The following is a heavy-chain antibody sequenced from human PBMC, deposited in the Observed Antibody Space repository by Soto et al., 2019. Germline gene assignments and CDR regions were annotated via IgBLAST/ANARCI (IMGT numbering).Heavy chain of an antibody. Sequence: QITLKESGPTLVKPTQTLTLTCTFSEFSLSTRGVGVGWIRQPPGKALEWLALIYWDDHKYYSPSLKRRLTHTKETPKNQGDLTKPNMNPVDTATYYGVLGRVAWGTDVWGQGTTVTVSS. V-gene: IGHV2-5*02. CDR2: IYWDDHK. J-gene: IGHJ6*02. CDR1: EFSLSTRGVG. CDR3: VLGRVAWGTDV.